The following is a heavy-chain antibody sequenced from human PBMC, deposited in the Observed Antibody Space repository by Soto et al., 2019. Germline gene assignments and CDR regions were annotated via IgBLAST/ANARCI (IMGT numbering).Heavy chain of an antibody. Sequence: VGSLRLSCAASGFTFSSYAMHWVRQAPGKGLEWVAVISYDGSNKYYADSVKGRFTISRDNSKNTLYLQMNSLRAEDTAVYYCARDDYGGNSGFDYWGQGTLVPVSS. D-gene: IGHD4-17*01. V-gene: IGHV3-30-3*01. CDR3: ARDDYGGNSGFDY. CDR1: GFTFSSYA. CDR2: ISYDGSNK. J-gene: IGHJ4*02.